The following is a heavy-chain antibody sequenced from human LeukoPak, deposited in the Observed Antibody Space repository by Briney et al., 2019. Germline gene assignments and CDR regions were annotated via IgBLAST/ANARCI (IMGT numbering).Heavy chain of an antibody. Sequence: PSETLSLTCAVYGGSFSGYYWSWIRQPPGKGLEWIGEINHSGGTNYNPSLKSRVTISVDTSKNQFSLKLSSVTAADTAVYYCARVVVVPAARRVYYFDYWGQGTLVTVSS. J-gene: IGHJ4*02. D-gene: IGHD2-2*01. CDR3: ARVVVVPAARRVYYFDY. V-gene: IGHV4-34*01. CDR2: INHSGGT. CDR1: GGSFSGYY.